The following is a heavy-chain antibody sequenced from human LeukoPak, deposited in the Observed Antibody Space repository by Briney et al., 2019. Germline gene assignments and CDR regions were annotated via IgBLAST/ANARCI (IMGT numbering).Heavy chain of an antibody. CDR3: AKDKLRGDILTGYYVTYYFDY. Sequence: GGSLRLSCVASGFTFSSYAMTWVRQAPGKGLEWVSSISGSAGSTWYADSVKGRSTISRDNSKNTVYLQMDSLRDEDTAVYYCAKDKLRGDILTGYYVTYYFDYWGQGTLVTVSS. D-gene: IGHD3-9*01. J-gene: IGHJ4*02. CDR1: GFTFSSYA. CDR2: ISGSAGST. V-gene: IGHV3-23*01.